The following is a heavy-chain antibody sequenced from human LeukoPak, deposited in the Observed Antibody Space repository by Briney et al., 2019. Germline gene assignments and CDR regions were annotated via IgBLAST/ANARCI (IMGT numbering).Heavy chain of an antibody. Sequence: GGSLRLSCAASGFTFSSYGMHWVRQAPGKGLEWVAVISYDGSNKYYADSAKGRFTISRDNSKNTLYLQMNSLRAEDTAVYYCAKGDTAMVDYYYGMDVWGQGTTVTVSS. CDR1: GFTFSSYG. J-gene: IGHJ6*02. D-gene: IGHD5-18*01. V-gene: IGHV3-30*18. CDR3: AKGDTAMVDYYYGMDV. CDR2: ISYDGSNK.